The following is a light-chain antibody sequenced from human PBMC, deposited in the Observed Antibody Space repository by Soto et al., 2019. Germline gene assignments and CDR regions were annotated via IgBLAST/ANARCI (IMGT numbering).Light chain of an antibody. CDR1: SSDVGLYDY. CDR3: SSYTSDSSYV. V-gene: IGLV2-14*01. J-gene: IGLJ1*01. Sequence: SALTQPASVAGSPGQSITIACTGTSSDVGLYDYVSWYQQHPGKAPQLMIYAVSNRPSGVSNRFSASTSGNTASLFISGLQAEDEADYYCSSYTSDSSYVFGSGTKVTVL. CDR2: AVS.